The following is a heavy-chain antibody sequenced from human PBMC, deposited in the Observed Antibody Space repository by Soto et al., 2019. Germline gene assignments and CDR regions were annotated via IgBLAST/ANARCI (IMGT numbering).Heavy chain of an antibody. J-gene: IGHJ6*02. CDR2: SSSSGGYT. Sequence: QVQLVESGGGLVEPGGSLRLSCAASGFSVGDNYMTWIRQATGKGLEWLSYSSSSGGYTNYADSVKGRFTISRDNAKNSLYLQMDSLRAEDTAVYFCARSSGRSHVFNFDYGLDVWGQGTTVTVSS. V-gene: IGHV3-11*06. D-gene: IGHD3-10*01. CDR1: GFSVGDNY. CDR3: ARSSGRSHVFNFDYGLDV.